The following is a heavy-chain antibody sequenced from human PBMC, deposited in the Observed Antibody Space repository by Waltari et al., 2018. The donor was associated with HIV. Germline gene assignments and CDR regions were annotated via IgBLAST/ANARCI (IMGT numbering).Heavy chain of an antibody. V-gene: IGHV4-34*01. CDR1: GGSFSGYY. D-gene: IGHD2-2*01. CDR3: ARVWDIVVVPAATGSFDY. Sequence: QVQLQQWGAGLLKPSETLSLTCAVYGGSFSGYYWSWIRQPPGKGLEWIGEINHSGSTNYNPSLKSRVTISVDTSKNQFSLKLSSVTAADTAVYYCARVWDIVVVPAATGSFDYWGQGTLVTVSS. J-gene: IGHJ4*02. CDR2: INHSGST.